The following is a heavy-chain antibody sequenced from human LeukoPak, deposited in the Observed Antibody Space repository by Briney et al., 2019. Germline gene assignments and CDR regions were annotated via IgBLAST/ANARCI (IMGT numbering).Heavy chain of an antibody. CDR3: ARDPHRSGWRNYFDF. CDR2: ISYDGTYK. V-gene: IGHV3-30*04. Sequence: PGGSLRLSCAASGFTFSSHAIHWVRQPPGKGLEWVAVISYDGTYKYYADSEKGRFTVSRDNSKNTLYLQMNSLTTEDTAVYYCARDPHRSGWRNYFDFWGQGTLVTVSS. D-gene: IGHD6-19*01. CDR1: GFTFSSHA. J-gene: IGHJ4*02.